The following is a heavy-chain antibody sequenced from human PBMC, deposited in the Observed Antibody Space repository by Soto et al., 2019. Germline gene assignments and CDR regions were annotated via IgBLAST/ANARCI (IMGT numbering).Heavy chain of an antibody. CDR2: ISSSGSTI. Sequence: GGSLRLSCAASGFTFSDYYMSWIRQAPGKGLEWVSYISSSGSTIYYADSVKGRFTISRDNAKNSLYLQMNSLRAEDTAVYYCAKESRGYCSSTSCYDVFDPWGQGTLVTVSS. D-gene: IGHD2-2*01. J-gene: IGHJ5*02. V-gene: IGHV3-11*01. CDR1: GFTFSDYY. CDR3: AKESRGYCSSTSCYDVFDP.